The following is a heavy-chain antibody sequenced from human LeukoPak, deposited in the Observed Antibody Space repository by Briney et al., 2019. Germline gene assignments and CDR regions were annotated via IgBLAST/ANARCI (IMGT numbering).Heavy chain of an antibody. D-gene: IGHD6-13*01. V-gene: IGHV1-18*01. CDR1: LYTYTSYG. CDR3: AKDALGRKHQLGDY. J-gene: IGHJ4*02. Sequence: ASVNVSCKASLYTYTSYGISGVRQAPGQGGEWMGCIYAYNGNTNYAQKVQGRVTMTTDTSTSTAYMELRSPRSDDTAVYYCAKDALGRKHQLGDYWGQGTLVTVSS. CDR2: IYAYNGNT.